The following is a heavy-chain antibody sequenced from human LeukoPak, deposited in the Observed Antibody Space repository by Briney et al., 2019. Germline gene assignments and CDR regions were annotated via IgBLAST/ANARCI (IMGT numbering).Heavy chain of an antibody. CDR3: AKDSRIQIVGATYLAY. V-gene: IGHV3-23*01. CDR1: GFTFSSYA. J-gene: IGHJ4*02. Sequence: PGGSLRLSCAASGFTFSSYAMSWVRQAPGKGLEWVSAISGSGGSTYYADSVKGRFTISRDNSKNTLYLQMNSLRAEDTAVYYCAKDSRIQIVGATYLAYWGQGTLVTVSS. D-gene: IGHD1-26*01. CDR2: ISGSGGST.